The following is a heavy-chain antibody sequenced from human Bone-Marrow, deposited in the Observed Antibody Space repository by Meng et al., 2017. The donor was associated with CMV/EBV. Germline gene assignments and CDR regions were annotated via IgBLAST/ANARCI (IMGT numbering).Heavy chain of an antibody. CDR2: ISSSSSSYI. CDR3: ARGIAYGSES. J-gene: IGHJ4*02. V-gene: IGHV3-21*01. CDR1: GFTFSGYS. D-gene: IGHD3-10*01. Sequence: GEALKISCAASGFTFSGYSMNWVRQAPGKGLEWVSSISSSSSSYIYYADSVKGRFTISRDNAKNSLYLQMNSLRAEDTAVYYCARGIAYGSESWGQGTLVTVSS.